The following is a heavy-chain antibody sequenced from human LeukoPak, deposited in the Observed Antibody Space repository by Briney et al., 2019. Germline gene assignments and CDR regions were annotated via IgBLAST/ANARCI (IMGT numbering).Heavy chain of an antibody. J-gene: IGHJ4*02. CDR2: INHSGST. CDR1: GGSISSSSYY. Sequence: SETLSLTCTVSGGSISSSSYYWGWIRQPPGKGLEWIGEINHSGSTNYNPSLKSRVTISVDTSKNQFSLKLNPVTAADTAMYYCVKSGGYGLIDYWGQGTLVTVSS. D-gene: IGHD1-26*01. CDR3: VKSGGYGLIDY. V-gene: IGHV4-39*01.